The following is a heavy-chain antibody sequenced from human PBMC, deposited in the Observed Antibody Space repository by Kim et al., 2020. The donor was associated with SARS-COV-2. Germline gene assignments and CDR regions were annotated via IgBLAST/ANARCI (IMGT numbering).Heavy chain of an antibody. CDR1: GGSISSYY. CDR3: ARRVVRGVISSHFDY. J-gene: IGHJ4*02. Sequence: SETLSLTCTVSGGSISSYYWSWIRQPPGKGLEWIGYIYYSGSTNYNPSLKSRVTISVDTSKNQFSLKLSSVTAADTAVYYCARRVVRGVISSHFDYWGQGTLVTVSS. V-gene: IGHV4-59*01. D-gene: IGHD3-10*01. CDR2: IYYSGST.